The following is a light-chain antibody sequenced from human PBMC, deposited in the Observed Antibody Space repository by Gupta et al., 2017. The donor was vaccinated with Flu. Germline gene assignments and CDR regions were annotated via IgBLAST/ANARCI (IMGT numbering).Light chain of an antibody. V-gene: IGKV2-30*01. CDR3: MRCTHPWT. J-gene: IGKJ2*02. CDR1: QSLVYKNGSTY. Sequence: PVTLVQPASISCRSSQSLVYKNGSTYLNWFQQKPGQSPRRLIYEVSNRDSGVPDRFIGSGSGTEFTLKISRVESEDFGVYYCMRCTHPWTFGQGTRLEI. CDR2: EVS.